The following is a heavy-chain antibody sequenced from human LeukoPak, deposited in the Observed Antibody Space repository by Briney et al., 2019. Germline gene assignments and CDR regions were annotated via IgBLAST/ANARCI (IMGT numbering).Heavy chain of an antibody. J-gene: IGHJ4*02. CDR2: IIPIFGTA. CDR3: ANSGQAYNWNYGHILLYFDY. CDR1: GGTFSSYA. Sequence: GASVKVSCKASGGTFSSYAISWVRQAPGQGLEWMGGIIPIFGTANYAQKFQGRVTITADESTSTAYMELSSLRSEDTAVYYCANSGQAYNWNYGHILLYFDYWGQGTLVTVSS. V-gene: IGHV1-69*13. D-gene: IGHD1-7*01.